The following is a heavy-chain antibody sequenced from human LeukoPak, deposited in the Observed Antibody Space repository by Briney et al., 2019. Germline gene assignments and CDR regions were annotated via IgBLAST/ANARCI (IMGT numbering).Heavy chain of an antibody. V-gene: IGHV3-23*01. CDR1: EFTFSSYA. CDR2: MSYNGGRV. D-gene: IGHD4-17*01. J-gene: IGHJ6*03. Sequence: PGGSLRLSCVASEFTFSSYAVSWVRQAPGKGLEWVSFMSYNGGRVHYADSVKGRFTISRDKSRNTVYLQMNSLRAEDTAVYYCGKDQGNGDYYRNCYYMEVWGKGTTVIVSS. CDR3: GKDQGNGDYYRNCYYMEV.